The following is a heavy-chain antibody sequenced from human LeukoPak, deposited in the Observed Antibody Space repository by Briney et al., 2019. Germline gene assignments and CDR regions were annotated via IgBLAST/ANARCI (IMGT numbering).Heavy chain of an antibody. Sequence: SVKVSCKASGYTFTSYDINWVRQATGQGLEWMGWMNPNSGNTGYAQKFQGRVTMTRNTSISTAYMELSSLRSEDTAVYYSARGLADYGDYVFWGEGTLVTVSS. CDR3: ARGLADYGDYVF. CDR2: MNPNSGNT. J-gene: IGHJ4*02. CDR1: GYTFTSYD. D-gene: IGHD4-17*01. V-gene: IGHV1-8*01.